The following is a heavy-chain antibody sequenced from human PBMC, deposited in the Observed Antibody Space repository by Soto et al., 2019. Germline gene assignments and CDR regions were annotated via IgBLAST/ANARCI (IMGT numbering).Heavy chain of an antibody. CDR3: ARSPMGFWKTPYGYYYMDG. CDR2: IYYSGST. CDR1: GGSISSSSYY. D-gene: IGHD3-3*01. Sequence: PSETLSLTCTVSGGSISSSSYYWGWIRQPPGKGLEWIGSIYYSGSTYYNPSLKSRVTISVDTSKNQFSLKLSSVTAADTAVYYCARSPMGFWKTPYGYYYMDGWGKGTTVTVSS. J-gene: IGHJ6*03. V-gene: IGHV4-39*01.